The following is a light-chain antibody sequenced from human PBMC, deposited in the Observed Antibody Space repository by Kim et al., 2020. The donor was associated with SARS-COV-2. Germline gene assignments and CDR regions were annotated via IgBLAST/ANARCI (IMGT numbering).Light chain of an antibody. J-gene: IGKJ1*01. Sequence: ASGGGRATFPCRTSQGISSYLAWYQQKPGQAPRLLIYGASTLQSGVPARFSGSGSGTDFTLTISSLQPEDFAIYYCQQYNSYPWTFGQGTKVDIK. CDR2: GAS. CDR3: QQYNSYPWT. CDR1: QGISSY. V-gene: IGKV1-9*01.